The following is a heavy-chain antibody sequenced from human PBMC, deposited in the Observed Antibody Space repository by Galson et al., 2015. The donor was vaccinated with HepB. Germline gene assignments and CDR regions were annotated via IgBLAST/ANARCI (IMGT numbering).Heavy chain of an antibody. D-gene: IGHD3-10*01. J-gene: IGHJ4*02. CDR2: ISYDGSNK. V-gene: IGHV3-30*18. CDR3: AKESLALGSGSYDY. CDR1: GFTFSSYG. Sequence: SLRLSCAASGFTFSSYGMHWVRQAPGKGLEWVAVISYDGSNKYYADSVKGRFTISRDNSKNTLYLQMNSLRAEDTAVYYCAKESLALGSGSYDYWGQGTLVTASS.